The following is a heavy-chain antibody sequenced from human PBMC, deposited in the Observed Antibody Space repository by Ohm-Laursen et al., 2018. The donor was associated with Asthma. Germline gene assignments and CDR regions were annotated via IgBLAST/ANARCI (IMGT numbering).Heavy chain of an antibody. CDR1: GFTVSNTY. CDR3: VRDGGIAARHYFGMDV. D-gene: IGHD6-6*01. V-gene: IGHV3-53*01. J-gene: IGHJ6*02. CDR2: IYSDGST. Sequence: SLRLSCTASGFTVSNTYMSWVRQAPGRGLEWVSIIYSDGSTYYADSVEGRFTISRDSSKNTLYLQMNSLRAEDTAVYYCVRDGGIAARHYFGMDVWGQGTTVTVSS.